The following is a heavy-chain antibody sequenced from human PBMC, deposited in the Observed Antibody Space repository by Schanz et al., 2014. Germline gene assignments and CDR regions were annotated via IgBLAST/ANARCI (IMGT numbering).Heavy chain of an antibody. D-gene: IGHD4-17*01. J-gene: IGHJ4*02. CDR2: IIPVLAIA. CDR3: ARGYGDSPTDF. CDR1: GGTFSSYT. Sequence: QVQLVQSGAEVKKPGSSMKVSCTASGGTFSSYTISWIRQAPGQGLEWMGRIIPVLAIANYAQKFQGRVTITADRSTSTAYMELSSLRSEDTAVYYCARGYGDSPTDFWGQGTLVTVSS. V-gene: IGHV1-69*02.